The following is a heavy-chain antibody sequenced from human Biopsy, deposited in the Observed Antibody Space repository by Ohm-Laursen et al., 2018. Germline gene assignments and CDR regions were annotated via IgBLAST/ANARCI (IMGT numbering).Heavy chain of an antibody. V-gene: IGHV1-69*06. Sequence: ASVKVSCKVPGGTFSNYGVNWVRQAPGQGLEWLGGNIPILGTGNYAQKFQDRVTVAADTSTSTATMGLRSLRSDDTAVYYCATKLTGYFHHWGQGTLVIVSS. CDR2: NIPILGTG. CDR3: ATKLTGYFHH. J-gene: IGHJ1*01. D-gene: IGHD3-9*01. CDR1: GGTFSNYG.